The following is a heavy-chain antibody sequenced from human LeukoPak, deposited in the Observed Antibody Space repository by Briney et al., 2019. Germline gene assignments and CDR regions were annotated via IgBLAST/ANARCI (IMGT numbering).Heavy chain of an antibody. CDR2: IKQDGSEK. J-gene: IGHJ4*02. D-gene: IGHD6-19*01. CDR1: GFTFSSYW. CDR3: AKDTYSSGWRY. Sequence: PGGSLGLSCAASGFTFSSYWMSWVRQAPGKGLEWVANIKQDGSEKYYVDSVKGRFTISRDNSKNTLYLQMNSLRAEDTAVYYCAKDTYSSGWRYWGQGTLVTVSS. V-gene: IGHV3-7*03.